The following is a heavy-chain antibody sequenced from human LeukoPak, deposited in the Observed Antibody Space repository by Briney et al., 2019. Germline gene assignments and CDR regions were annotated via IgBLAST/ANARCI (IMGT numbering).Heavy chain of an antibody. CDR1: GGFFSGYY. CDR3: ASSMVSTGIAVD. Sequence: SETLSLTCAVYGGFFSGYYWSWIRQPPGKGLEWIGEINHSERNNYNPSLKSRVTISVDTSKKQTSLKLSSVTAADTAVYYCASSMVSTGIAVDWGQGTLVTVSS. V-gene: IGHV4-34*01. D-gene: IGHD6-19*01. CDR2: INHSERN. J-gene: IGHJ4*02.